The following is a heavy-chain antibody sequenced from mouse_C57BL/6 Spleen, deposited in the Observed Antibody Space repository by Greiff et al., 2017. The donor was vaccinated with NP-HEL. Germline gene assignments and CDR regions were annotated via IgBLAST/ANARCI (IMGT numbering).Heavy chain of an antibody. CDR3: ARLLYYAMDY. V-gene: IGHV1-54*01. D-gene: IGHD2-1*01. Sequence: VQLQQSGAELVRPGTSVKVSCKASGYAFTNYLIEWVKQRPGQGLEWIGVINPGSGGTNYNEKFKGKATLTADKSSITAYMQLSSLTSEDSAVYFCARLLYYAMDYWGQGTSVTVSS. CDR1: GYAFTNYL. J-gene: IGHJ4*01. CDR2: INPGSGGT.